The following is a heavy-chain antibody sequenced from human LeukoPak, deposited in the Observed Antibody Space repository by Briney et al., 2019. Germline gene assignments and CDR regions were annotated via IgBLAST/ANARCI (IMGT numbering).Heavy chain of an antibody. D-gene: IGHD3-10*01. CDR3: AAWFGETHS. J-gene: IGHJ5*02. Sequence: PGGSLRLSCVASGFTFSRYWMTWVRQSPEKGLEWVANIKPDGTEQYYVESVRGRFTISRDNAKNSLFLQMNSLKAEDTAVYYCAAWFGETHSWGQGTLVSVSS. V-gene: IGHV3-7*03. CDR2: IKPDGTEQ. CDR1: GFTFSRYW.